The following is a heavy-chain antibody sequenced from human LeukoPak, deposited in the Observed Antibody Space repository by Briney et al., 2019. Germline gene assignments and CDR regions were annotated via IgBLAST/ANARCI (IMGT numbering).Heavy chain of an antibody. CDR3: ARSYSGSYYWFDP. CDR1: GESTTSYY. V-gene: IGHV4-4*07. CDR2: IYTSGST. Sequence: PSETLSLTCSVSGESTTSYYWSWIRQSAGKGLEWIGRIYTSGSTNYNPSLKSRVTMSVDTSKNQFSLKLSSVTAADTAVYYCARSYSGSYYWFDPWGQGTLVTVSS. J-gene: IGHJ5*02. D-gene: IGHD1-26*01.